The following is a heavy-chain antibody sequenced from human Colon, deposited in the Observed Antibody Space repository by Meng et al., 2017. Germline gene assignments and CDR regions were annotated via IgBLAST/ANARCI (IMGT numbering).Heavy chain of an antibody. CDR1: GFSFSDYY. CDR3: ARAVIKDYSDNIFPDAFDI. CDR2: ITNSGAT. J-gene: IGHJ3*02. Sequence: GGSLRLSCAASGFSFSDYYMTWIRQAPGKGLEWLSYITNSGATDYAESVQGRFTISRDNAKKSLYLQMNSLRPEDTAVYYCARAVIKDYSDNIFPDAFDIRGQGTMVTVSS. V-gene: IGHV3-11*01. D-gene: IGHD3-22*01.